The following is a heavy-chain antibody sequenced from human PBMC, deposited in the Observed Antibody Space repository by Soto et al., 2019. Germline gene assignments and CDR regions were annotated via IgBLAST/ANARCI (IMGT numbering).Heavy chain of an antibody. D-gene: IGHD1-1*01. J-gene: IGHJ6*02. CDR2: IYYSGIT. CDR1: GGSVSYYS. CDR3: ARWNESLDV. Sequence: SETLSLTCAVHGGSVSYYSWTWIRQAPGKGLEWIGYIYYSGITSYNPSLKSRVTISVDTSKNQFSLKLSSVTAADTAVYYCARWNESLDVWGQGTTVTVSS. V-gene: IGHV4-59*08.